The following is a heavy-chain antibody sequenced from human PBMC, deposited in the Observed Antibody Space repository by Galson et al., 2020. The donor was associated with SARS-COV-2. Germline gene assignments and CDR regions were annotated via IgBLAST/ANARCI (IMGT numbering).Heavy chain of an antibody. CDR3: ASSTWGYSYRY. J-gene: IGHJ4*02. V-gene: IGHV4-39*07. D-gene: IGHD2-15*01. CDR2: IFFSGSS. Sequence: SETLSLTCSVSGSSIRSSSYHWAWVRQPPGKGLEWFGNIFFSGSSAINPSLKSRATFSLDTSKSQLSLNLVSLTSAVTAVYYCASSTWGYSYRYWGQGALVTVSS. CDR1: GSSIRSSSYH.